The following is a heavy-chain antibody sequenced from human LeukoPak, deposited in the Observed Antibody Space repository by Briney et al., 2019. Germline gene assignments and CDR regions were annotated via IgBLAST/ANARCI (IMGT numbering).Heavy chain of an antibody. D-gene: IGHD5-18*01. CDR2: VSGSGEST. CDR1: GFPFSSHA. CDR3: AKGFTSTALFDY. Sequence: GGSLRLSCAASGFPFSSHAMNWVRQAPGRGLEWVSGVSGSGESTYYADSVKGRFTISSDNSKQMLYLQMNSLGAEDTAVYCCAKGFTSTALFDYWGQGTLVTVSS. V-gene: IGHV3-23*01. J-gene: IGHJ4*02.